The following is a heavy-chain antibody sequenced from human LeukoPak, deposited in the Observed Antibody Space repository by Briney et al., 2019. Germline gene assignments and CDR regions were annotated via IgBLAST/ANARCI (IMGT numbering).Heavy chain of an antibody. CDR3: ARGREYYYDSSGYKGYAFDI. CDR1: GGSISSYY. V-gene: IGHV4-59*01. J-gene: IGHJ3*02. CDR2: IYYSGST. Sequence: SETLSLTCTVSGGSISSYYWSWIRQPPGKGLEWVGYIYYSGSTNYNPSLKSRVTISVDTSKNQFSLKLSSVTAADTAVYYCARGREYYYDSSGYKGYAFDIWGQGTMVTVSS. D-gene: IGHD3-22*01.